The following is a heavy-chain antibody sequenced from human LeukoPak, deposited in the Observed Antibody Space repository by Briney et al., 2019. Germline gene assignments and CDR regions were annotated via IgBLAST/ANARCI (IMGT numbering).Heavy chain of an antibody. Sequence: QPGGSLRLSCAASGFTFSSYAMHWVRQAPGKGLEWVAVISYDGSNKYYADSVKGRFTISRDNSKNTLYLQMNSLRAEDTAVYYCARTPEPGIAVAGTYYFDYWGQGTLVTVSS. J-gene: IGHJ4*02. CDR2: ISYDGSNK. V-gene: IGHV3-30-3*01. CDR1: GFTFSSYA. D-gene: IGHD6-19*01. CDR3: ARTPEPGIAVAGTYYFDY.